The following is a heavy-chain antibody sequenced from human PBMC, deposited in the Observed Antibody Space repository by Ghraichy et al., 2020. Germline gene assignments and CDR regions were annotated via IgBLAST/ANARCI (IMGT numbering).Heavy chain of an antibody. J-gene: IGHJ4*02. V-gene: IGHV4-39*07. CDR3: ARIYGSGSYYNVAVHS. CDR2: IYYSGST. Sequence: SETLSLTCTVSGGSISSSSYYWGWIRQPPGKGLEWIGSIYYSGSTYYNPSLKSRVTISVDTSKNQFSLKLSSVTAADTAVYYCARIYGSGSYYNVAVHSWGQGTLVTVSS. CDR1: GGSISSSSYY. D-gene: IGHD3-10*01.